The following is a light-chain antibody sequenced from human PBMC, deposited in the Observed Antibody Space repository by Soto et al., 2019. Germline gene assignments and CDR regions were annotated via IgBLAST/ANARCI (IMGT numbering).Light chain of an antibody. Sequence: QSVLTQPASVSGSPGQSITISCTGTSSDVGGYNYVSWYQQHPGKAPKLMIYEVSNRPSGVSNRFSGSKSGNTASLTISGIQAEDEAAYYCSSYTSSRTLVFGGGTQLTVL. CDR3: SSYTSSRTLV. J-gene: IGLJ2*01. V-gene: IGLV2-14*01. CDR2: EVS. CDR1: SSDVGGYNY.